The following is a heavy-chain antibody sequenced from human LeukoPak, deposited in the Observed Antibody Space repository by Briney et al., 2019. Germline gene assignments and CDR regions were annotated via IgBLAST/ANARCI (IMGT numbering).Heavy chain of an antibody. D-gene: IGHD4-17*01. J-gene: IGHJ4*02. V-gene: IGHV3-23*01. Sequence: PGGSLRLSCAASGFTFSSYAMSWVRQAPGKGLEWVSALSGSGGSTYYADSVKGRFTISRDNSKNTLFLQFNSLRADDTAVYYCAKGRGTTVTAAANYWGQGTLVTVSS. CDR2: LSGSGGST. CDR3: AKGRGTTVTAAANY. CDR1: GFTFSSYA.